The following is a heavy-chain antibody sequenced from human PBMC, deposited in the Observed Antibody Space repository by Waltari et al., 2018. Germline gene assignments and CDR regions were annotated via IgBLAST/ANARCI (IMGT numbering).Heavy chain of an antibody. D-gene: IGHD3-3*01. CDR3: ARADDFWSGYSDFDY. CDR1: GFTFSSYG. V-gene: IGHV3-33*01. J-gene: IGHJ4*02. Sequence: QVQLVESGGGVVQPGRSLRLSCAASGFTFSSYGMHWVRQAPGKGLEWVAVIWYDGSNKYYADSVKGRFTISRDNSKNTLYLQMNSLRAEDTAVYYCARADDFWSGYSDFDYWGQGTLVTVSS. CDR2: IWYDGSNK.